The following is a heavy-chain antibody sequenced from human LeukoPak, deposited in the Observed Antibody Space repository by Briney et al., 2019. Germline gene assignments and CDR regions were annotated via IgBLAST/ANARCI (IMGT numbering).Heavy chain of an antibody. V-gene: IGHV3-23*01. CDR1: GFTFSSYA. J-gene: IGHJ4*02. CDR2: ISGSGGST. Sequence: GGSLRLSCAASGFTFSSYAMSWVRQAPGKGLEWVSTISGSGGSTSYADSVKGRFTISRDNSKNTLYLQMNSLRAEDTAVYYCARAVAGTPIDYWGQGTLVTVSS. D-gene: IGHD6-19*01. CDR3: ARAVAGTPIDY.